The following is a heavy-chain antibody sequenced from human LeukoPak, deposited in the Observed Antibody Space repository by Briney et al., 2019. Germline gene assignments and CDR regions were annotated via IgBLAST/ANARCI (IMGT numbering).Heavy chain of an antibody. Sequence: GGSLRLSCAASGFTFSNAWMSWVRQAPGKGLEWVGRIKSKTDGGTTDYAAPVKGRFTISRDDSKNTLYLQMNSLKTEDTAVYYCTTVGPYNCGGDCYSEYFDYWGQGTLVTVSS. V-gene: IGHV3-15*01. CDR2: IKSKTDGGTT. J-gene: IGHJ4*02. CDR3: TTVGPYNCGGDCYSEYFDY. D-gene: IGHD2-21*02. CDR1: GFTFSNAW.